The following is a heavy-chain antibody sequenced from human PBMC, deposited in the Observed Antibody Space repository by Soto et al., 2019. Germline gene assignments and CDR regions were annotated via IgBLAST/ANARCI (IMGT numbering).Heavy chain of an antibody. CDR2: IYYSGST. CDR1: GGSISSGAYS. V-gene: IGHV4-31*03. J-gene: IGHJ6*02. Sequence: SETLSLTSTVSGGSISSGAYSWSWIPQHPGKGLEWIGYIYYSGSTYYNPSLNSRVTISVDTSKNQFSLKLSSVTAADTDVYYCARSITVRGRPLQYGMDVWGQGTTVTVSS. CDR3: ARSITVRGRPLQYGMDV. D-gene: IGHD3-10*01.